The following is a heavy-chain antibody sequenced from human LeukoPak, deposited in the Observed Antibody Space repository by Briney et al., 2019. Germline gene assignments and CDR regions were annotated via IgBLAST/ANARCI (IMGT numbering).Heavy chain of an antibody. D-gene: IGHD6-13*01. J-gene: IGHJ4*02. V-gene: IGHV3-23*01. CDR1: GFTFSSYA. Sequence: GGSLRLSCAASGFTFSSYAMSWVRQAPGKGLEWVSAISGSGGSTYYADSVKGRFTISRDNSKNTLHLQMNSLRAEDTAVYYCAKDSSSWYSFDYWGQGTLVTVSS. CDR2: ISGSGGST. CDR3: AKDSSSWYSFDY.